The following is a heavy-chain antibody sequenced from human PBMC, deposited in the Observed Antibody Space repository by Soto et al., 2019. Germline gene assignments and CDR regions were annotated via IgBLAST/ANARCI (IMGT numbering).Heavy chain of an antibody. CDR2: IYYSGST. CDR1: GGSVSSGSYY. J-gene: IGHJ5*02. Sequence: QVQLQESGPGLVKPSETLSLTCTVSGGSVSSGSYYWSWIRQPPGKGLEWIGYIYYSGSTNYNPSQKSRDTIAEATPKNQFPRKGGSVTAGDTAVYYWGGGGEHGGVNCFDPGGQGTLVTVSS. D-gene: IGHD3-16*01. CDR3: GGGGEHGGVNCFDP. V-gene: IGHV4-61*01.